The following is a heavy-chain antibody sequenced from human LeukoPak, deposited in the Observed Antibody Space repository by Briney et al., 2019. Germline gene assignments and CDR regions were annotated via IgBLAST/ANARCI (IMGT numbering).Heavy chain of an antibody. V-gene: IGHV4-59*12. CDR3: ARGLNYGYFDY. D-gene: IGHD4-17*01. Sequence: SETLSLTCTVSGGSISSYYWSWIRQPPGKGLEWIGYIYSSGSTNYNPSLKSRVTISVDTSKKQFFLKLDSVTATDTAMYYCARGLNYGYFDYWGQGILVTVSS. CDR1: GGSISSYY. CDR2: IYSSGST. J-gene: IGHJ4*02.